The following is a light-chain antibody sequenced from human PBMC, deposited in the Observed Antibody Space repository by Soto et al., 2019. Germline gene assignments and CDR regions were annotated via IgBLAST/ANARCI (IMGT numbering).Light chain of an antibody. Sequence: QSVLTHPASVSGSPGQSITISCTGTSSDVGGYNYVSWYQQPPGKAPKLMIYEVSNRPSGVSNRFSGSKSGNTASLTISGLQAEDEADYSCSSYTSSSTYVFGTGTKVTV. CDR3: SSYTSSSTYV. CDR2: EVS. V-gene: IGLV2-14*01. CDR1: SSDVGGYNY. J-gene: IGLJ1*01.